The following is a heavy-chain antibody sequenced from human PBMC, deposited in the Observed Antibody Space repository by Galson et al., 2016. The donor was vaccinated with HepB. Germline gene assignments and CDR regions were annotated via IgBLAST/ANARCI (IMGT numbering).Heavy chain of an antibody. CDR3: SRDPLAL. CDR2: INNNNGDA. Sequence: SVKVSCKASGYTFIDYAMNWVRQAPGQGLEWVGWINNNNGDATYAQGFTGRFVFSMDTSVSTAFLQISSLTVDDTAVYYCSRDPLALWGQGTLVTVSS. CDR1: GYTFIDYA. J-gene: IGHJ4*02. V-gene: IGHV7-4-1*02.